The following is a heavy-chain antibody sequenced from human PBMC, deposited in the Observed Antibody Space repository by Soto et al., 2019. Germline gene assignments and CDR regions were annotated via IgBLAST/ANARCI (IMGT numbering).Heavy chain of an antibody. CDR3: ARDLGYSGRALGY. Sequence: QVQLVQSGAEVKKPGASVKVSCKASGYTFTSYGISWVRQAPGQVLEWLGWISAYNGNTNYAQKLQGRVTMTTDTAVSKAYMEMRSLRYDDTAVYYCARDLGYSGRALGYWGQGTLVTVSS. V-gene: IGHV1-18*04. CDR2: ISAYNGNT. D-gene: IGHD1-26*01. J-gene: IGHJ4*02. CDR1: GYTFTSYG.